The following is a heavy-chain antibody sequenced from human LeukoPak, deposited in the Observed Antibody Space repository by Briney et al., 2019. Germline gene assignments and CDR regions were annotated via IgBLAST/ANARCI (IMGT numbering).Heavy chain of an antibody. D-gene: IGHD5-12*01. Sequence: SETLSLTCAVSGGSISSGGYYWSWIRQHPGKGLEWIGYIYYSGSTYYNPSLKSRVTISVDTSKNQFSLKLSSVTAADTAVYYCAREKGVATILGRAFDIWGQGTMVTVSS. CDR3: AREKGVATILGRAFDI. V-gene: IGHV4-31*11. CDR2: IYYSGST. J-gene: IGHJ3*02. CDR1: GGSISSGGYY.